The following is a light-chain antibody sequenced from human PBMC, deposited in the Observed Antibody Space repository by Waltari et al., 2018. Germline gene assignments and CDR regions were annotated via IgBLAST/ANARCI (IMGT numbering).Light chain of an antibody. Sequence: QSALTQPASVSGSPGQSITIPCTGTSNHVGAFNSVSWYQQHTGKAPKVIIYEVNNRPSGVSPRFSGSKSGNTAYLTISGVQAEDEADYYCNSYTMTAARMFGGGTRDRP. CDR2: EVN. CDR3: NSYTMTAARM. CDR1: SNHVGAFNS. J-gene: IGLJ3*02. V-gene: IGLV2-14*01.